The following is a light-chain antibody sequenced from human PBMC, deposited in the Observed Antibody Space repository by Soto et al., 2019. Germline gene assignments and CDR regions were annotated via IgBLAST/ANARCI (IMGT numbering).Light chain of an antibody. CDR2: EVA. CDR3: SSYTSSSTLYV. Sequence: QSALTQPASVSGSPGQSITISCTGTSSDVAGYNYVSWYQHHPGKAPKLMIYEVANRPSGVSNRFSGSKSGNTASLIISGLQAEDEADYYCSSYTSSSTLYVFGTGTKATVL. V-gene: IGLV2-14*01. CDR1: SSDVAGYNY. J-gene: IGLJ1*01.